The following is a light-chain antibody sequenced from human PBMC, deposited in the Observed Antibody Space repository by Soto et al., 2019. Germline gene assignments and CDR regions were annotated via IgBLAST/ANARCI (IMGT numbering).Light chain of an antibody. CDR2: AAS. CDR3: QKYDIAPRT. V-gene: IGKV1-27*01. J-gene: IGKJ4*01. Sequence: DIQMTQSPSSLSASVGDRVTITCRASQDINNYLAWYQQRPGKVPKLLIHAASTLQSGVPSRFSGSGSGTDFTLTISSLQPEDVATYYCQKYDIAPRTFGGGTKVEIK. CDR1: QDINNY.